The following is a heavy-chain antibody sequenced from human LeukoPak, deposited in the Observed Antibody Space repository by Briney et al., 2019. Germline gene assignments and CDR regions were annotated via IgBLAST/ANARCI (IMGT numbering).Heavy chain of an antibody. CDR3: ARVYLSQQLVPGLDY. Sequence: PGRSLRLSCAASGFTFSSYVMHWVRQAPGKGLEWVAIISYDGSNEYYADSVKGRFTISRDNSKNTLYLQMNSLRAADTALYYCARVYLSQQLVPGLDYWGQGTLVTVSS. J-gene: IGHJ4*02. V-gene: IGHV3-30*04. D-gene: IGHD6-13*01. CDR1: GFTFSSYV. CDR2: ISYDGSNE.